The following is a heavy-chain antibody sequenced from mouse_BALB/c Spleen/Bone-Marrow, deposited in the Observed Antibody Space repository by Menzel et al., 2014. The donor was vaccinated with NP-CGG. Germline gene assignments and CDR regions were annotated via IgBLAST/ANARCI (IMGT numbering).Heavy chain of an antibody. CDR2: IWGGGNP. Sequence: VKLQESGPGLVAPSQSLSITCTVSGFSLSRYSVHWVRQPPGKGLEWLGIIWGGGNPAYNSVLTSRMSISKYNSKSQVFIKMNRLQSDDTAMYYFARNNYGSSEYYAIDYWGQGTSVTVSS. J-gene: IGHJ4*01. V-gene: IGHV2-6-4*01. CDR1: GFSLSRYS. D-gene: IGHD1-1*01. CDR3: ARNNYGSSEYYAIDY.